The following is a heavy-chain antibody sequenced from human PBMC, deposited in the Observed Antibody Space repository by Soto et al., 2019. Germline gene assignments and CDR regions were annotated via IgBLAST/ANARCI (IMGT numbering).Heavy chain of an antibody. CDR2: IYYSGST. V-gene: IGHV4-59*01. D-gene: IGHD6-13*01. J-gene: IGHJ5*02. Sequence: ETLSLTCTVSGGSISSYYWSWIRQPPGKGLEWIGYIYYSGSTNYNPSLKSRVTISVDTSKNQFSLKLSSVTAADTAVYYCARDSSSWYREGWFDPWGQGTLVTVSS. CDR1: GGSISSYY. CDR3: ARDSSSWYREGWFDP.